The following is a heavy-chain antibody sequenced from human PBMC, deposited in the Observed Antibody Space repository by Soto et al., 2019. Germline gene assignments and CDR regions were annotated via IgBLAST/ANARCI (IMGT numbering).Heavy chain of an antibody. J-gene: IGHJ5*02. CDR1: GDSVSSNTAS. V-gene: IGHV6-1*01. CDR3: AKGDNLGPKTGYAFDP. CDR2: TYFRSKWYN. Sequence: SQTLSLTCAISGDSVSSNTASWNWISHSPSRGLEWLGRTYFRSKWYNDYAVSVKSRIIINPDTSNNQFSLQLNSVTPEDTAVYFCAKGDNLGPKTGYAFDPWGQGIMVTVSS. D-gene: IGHD5-12*01.